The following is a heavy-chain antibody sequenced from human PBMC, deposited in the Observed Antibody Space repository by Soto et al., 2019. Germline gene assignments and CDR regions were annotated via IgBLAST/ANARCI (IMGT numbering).Heavy chain of an antibody. V-gene: IGHV3-30-3*01. J-gene: IGHJ4*02. Sequence: QVQLVESGGGVVQPGRSLRVSCAAAGFTFSNYAMHWVRQAPGKGLEWVAVVAYDGSKQCYADSVECRFTISRDSSKSTLYLHMDNLRDEDPAVYYCARDRVYYYDNSGYYNFDYWGPGTLVTVSS. CDR1: GFTFSNYA. D-gene: IGHD3-22*01. CDR2: VAYDGSKQ. CDR3: ARDRVYYYDNSGYYNFDY.